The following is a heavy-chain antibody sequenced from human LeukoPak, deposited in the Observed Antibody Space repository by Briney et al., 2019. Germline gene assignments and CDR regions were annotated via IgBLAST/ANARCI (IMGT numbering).Heavy chain of an antibody. CDR3: ASPYDFWSGSILAFDI. Sequence: GESLKISCKGSGYSFTSYWIGWVRQMPGKGLEWMGIIYPGDFDTRYSPSFQGQVTISADKSISTAYLQWSSLKASDTAMYYCASPYDFWSGSILAFDIWGQGTMVTVSS. CDR1: GYSFTSYW. CDR2: IYPGDFDT. J-gene: IGHJ3*02. V-gene: IGHV5-51*01. D-gene: IGHD3-3*01.